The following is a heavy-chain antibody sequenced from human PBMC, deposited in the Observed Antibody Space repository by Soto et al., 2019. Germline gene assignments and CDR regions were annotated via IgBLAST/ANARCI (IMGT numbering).Heavy chain of an antibody. J-gene: IGHJ6*03. CDR1: GFTVSSNY. Sequence: EVQLVESGGGLVQPGGSLRLSCAASGFTVSSNYMSWVHQAPGKGLEWVSVIYSGGSTYYADSVKGRFTISRHNSKNTLYLQMNSLRAEDTAVYYCARDEHYYMDVWGKGTTVTVSS. CDR2: IYSGGST. V-gene: IGHV3-53*04. CDR3: ARDEHYYMDV.